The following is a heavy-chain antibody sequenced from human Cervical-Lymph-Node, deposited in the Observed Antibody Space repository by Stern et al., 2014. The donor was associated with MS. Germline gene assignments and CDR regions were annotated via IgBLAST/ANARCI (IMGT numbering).Heavy chain of an antibody. CDR2: ISTSDTI. CDR3: AGLSSGWFHGMDV. D-gene: IGHD6-19*01. CDR1: GFTFSTYT. Sequence: EVQLVESGGGLVQPGGSLRLSCAASGFTFSTYTMNWVRQAPGKGLEWLSYISTSDTIYNADSVKGRFTISRDNDKSLLYLQMDSLRDEDTAVYYCAGLSSGWFHGMDVLGQGTTVIVSS. J-gene: IGHJ6*02. V-gene: IGHV3-48*02.